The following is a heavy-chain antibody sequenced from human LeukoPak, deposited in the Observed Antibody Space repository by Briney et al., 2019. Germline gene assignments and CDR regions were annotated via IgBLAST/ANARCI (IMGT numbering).Heavy chain of an antibody. V-gene: IGHV3-7*01. Sequence: GGSLRLYCAASGFTFSNYWMGWVRLAPGKGLEWLANIKYDGTEQYYVDSVKGRFTISRDNAKNSLSLQMNSLRAEDTAVYYCARARGDYPWGQGTLVTVSS. CDR2: IKYDGTEQ. CDR3: ARARGDYP. D-gene: IGHD2-21*02. CDR1: GFTFSNYW. J-gene: IGHJ5*02.